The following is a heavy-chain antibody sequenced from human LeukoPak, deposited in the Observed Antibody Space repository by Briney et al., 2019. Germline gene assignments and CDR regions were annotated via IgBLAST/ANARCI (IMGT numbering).Heavy chain of an antibody. J-gene: IGHJ6*02. Sequence: SGTLSLTCTVSGYYIRSGFYWGWIRQPPGKGLEWIGGIYNSGTTYYNPALKSRVTVSVDTSKNQFSLELTSVTVADTAVYLCARGGRFGGSVSHYGMDVWGQGTTVTVSS. V-gene: IGHV4-38-2*02. CDR1: GYYIRSGFY. CDR3: ARGGRFGGSVSHYGMDV. CDR2: IYNSGTT. D-gene: IGHD3-16*01.